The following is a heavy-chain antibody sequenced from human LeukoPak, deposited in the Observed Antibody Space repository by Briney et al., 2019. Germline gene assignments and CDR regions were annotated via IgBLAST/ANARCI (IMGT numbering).Heavy chain of an antibody. CDR3: VRRPLRFLEWLSHYYYMDV. J-gene: IGHJ6*03. CDR2: IYYSGST. D-gene: IGHD3-3*01. CDR1: GGSISSSSYY. Sequence: PSETLSLTCTVSGGSISSSSYYWGWIRQPPGKGLEWIGSIYYSGSTYYNPSLKSRVTISVDTSKNQFSLKLSSVTAADTAVYYCVRRPLRFLEWLSHYYYMDVWGKGTTVTVSS. V-gene: IGHV4-39*01.